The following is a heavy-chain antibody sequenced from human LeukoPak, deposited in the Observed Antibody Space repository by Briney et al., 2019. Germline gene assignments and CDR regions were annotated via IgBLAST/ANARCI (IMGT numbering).Heavy chain of an antibody. D-gene: IGHD3-10*01. J-gene: IGHJ4*02. CDR3: ARAPGGYGSGSYYKGGRFGLDY. CDR1: GGSFSGYY. CDR2: INHSGST. Sequence: PSETLSLTCAVYGGSFSGYYWSWIRQPPGKGLEWIGEINHSGSTNYNPSLKSRVTISVDTSKNQFSLKLSSVTAADTAVYYCARAPGGYGSGSYYKGGRFGLDYWGQGTLVTVSS. V-gene: IGHV4-34*01.